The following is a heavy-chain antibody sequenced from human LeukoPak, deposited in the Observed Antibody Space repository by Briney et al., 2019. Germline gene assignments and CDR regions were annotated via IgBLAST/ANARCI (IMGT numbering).Heavy chain of an antibody. J-gene: IGHJ3*02. D-gene: IGHD3-3*01. CDR3: ATQGRSAISGI. CDR1: GLTFSSSE. Sequence: GGSLRLSCAASGLTFSSSEMNWVRQAPGKGLEWTSYISSRGGTIYHADSVKGRFTVSRDNAKNSLYLQMNSLRAEDTAVYYCATQGRSAISGIWGQGTMVTVSS. V-gene: IGHV3-48*03. CDR2: ISSRGGTI.